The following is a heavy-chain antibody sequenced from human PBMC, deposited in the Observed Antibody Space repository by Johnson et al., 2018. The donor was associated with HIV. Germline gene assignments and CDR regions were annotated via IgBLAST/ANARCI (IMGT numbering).Heavy chain of an antibody. CDR1: GFTFDDYG. D-gene: IGHD6-13*01. Sequence: MQLVESGGGVVRPGGSLRLSCAASGFTFDDYGMSWVRQAPGKGLEWVSGVNWNGGTTGYADSVKGRLTISRDNAKSTLYLQMNSLRAEDTALYYCARGPGYGSSWYVNTDAFDIWGQGTLVTVSS. V-gene: IGHV3-20*04. CDR2: VNWNGGTT. J-gene: IGHJ3*02. CDR3: ARGPGYGSSWYVNTDAFDI.